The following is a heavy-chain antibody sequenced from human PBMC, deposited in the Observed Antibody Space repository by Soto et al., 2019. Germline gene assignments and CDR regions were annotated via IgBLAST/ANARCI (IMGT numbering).Heavy chain of an antibody. D-gene: IGHD3-10*01. CDR2: MNPNSGNT. Sequence: ASVKVSCKASGYTFTSYDINCVRQATGQGLEWMGWMNPNSGNTGYAQKFQGRVTMTRNTSISTAYMELSSLRSEDTAVYYCARVCRAMVRGVITYYFDYWGQGTLVTVSS. V-gene: IGHV1-8*01. CDR1: GYTFTSYD. J-gene: IGHJ4*02. CDR3: ARVCRAMVRGVITYYFDY.